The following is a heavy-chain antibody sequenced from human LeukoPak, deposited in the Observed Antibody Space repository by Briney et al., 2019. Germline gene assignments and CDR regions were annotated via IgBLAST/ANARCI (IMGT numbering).Heavy chain of an antibody. CDR3: ANARGYSGSYYYYYRMDV. Sequence: PGGSLRLSCAASGFTFSSSAMSWVRQAPGKGLEWVSTISDSDGSTFYADSVKGRFTISRDNSKNTLYLQMNSLRAEDTAIYYCANARGYSGSYYYYYRMDVWGQGTTVTVSS. V-gene: IGHV3-23*01. CDR1: GFTFSSSA. D-gene: IGHD1-26*01. CDR2: ISDSDGST. J-gene: IGHJ6*02.